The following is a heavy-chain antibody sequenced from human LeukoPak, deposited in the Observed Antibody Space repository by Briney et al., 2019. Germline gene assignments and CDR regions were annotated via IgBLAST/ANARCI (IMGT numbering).Heavy chain of an antibody. CDR2: MNPNSGNT. J-gene: IGHJ5*02. D-gene: IGHD3-22*01. V-gene: IGHV1-8*01. Sequence: ASVKVSCKASGYTFTSYDINWVRQATGQGLEWMGWMNPNSGNTGYAQKFQGRVTITRNISISTAYMELSSLRSENTAVYYCARCDYDTSVNPNWFDPWGQGTLVTVSS. CDR3: ARCDYDTSVNPNWFDP. CDR1: GYTFTSYD.